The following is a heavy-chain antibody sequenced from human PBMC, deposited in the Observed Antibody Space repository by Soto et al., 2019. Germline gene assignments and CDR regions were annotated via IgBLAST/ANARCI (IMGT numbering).Heavy chain of an antibody. Sequence: VQLVESGGGVVQPGRSLRLSCAASGFTFSSYGMHWVRQAPGKGLEWVAVIWYDGSNKYYADSVKGRFTISRDNSKNTLYLQMNSLRAEDTAVYYCARDRTGLGFLEWTPPNYYYGMDVWGQGTTVTVSS. D-gene: IGHD3-3*01. CDR1: GFTFSSYG. CDR2: IWYDGSNK. V-gene: IGHV3-33*01. J-gene: IGHJ6*02. CDR3: ARDRTGLGFLEWTPPNYYYGMDV.